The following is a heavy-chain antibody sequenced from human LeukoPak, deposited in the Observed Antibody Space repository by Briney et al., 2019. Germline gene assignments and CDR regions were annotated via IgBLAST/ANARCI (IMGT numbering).Heavy chain of an antibody. CDR2: ISPRSGDT. CDR1: GYSFTDYY. V-gene: IGHV1-2*02. CDR3: ARGREIHGGSDTKSDDY. D-gene: IGHD3-10*01. J-gene: IGHJ4*02. Sequence: ASVKVSCKASGYSFTDYYMHWVRQAPGQGLEWMGWISPRSGDTSYAQKFQGRVTMTRDTSINTVDMDLSGLTSDDTAVFYCARGREIHGGSDTKSDDYWGQGTLVTVSS.